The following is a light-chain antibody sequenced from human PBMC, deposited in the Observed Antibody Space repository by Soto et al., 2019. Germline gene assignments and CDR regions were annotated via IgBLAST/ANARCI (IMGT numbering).Light chain of an antibody. CDR3: QQYYDFPRT. CDR2: DAS. V-gene: IGKV1-8*01. Sequence: AIRMTQSPSSFSASTGDRVTITCRASQDISSYLAWYQQKPGKAPKLLIYDASTLQSGVPSNFSGSGSGTDFTLTISCLQSEDSATYYCQQYYDFPRTFGQGTKVEIK. J-gene: IGKJ1*01. CDR1: QDISSY.